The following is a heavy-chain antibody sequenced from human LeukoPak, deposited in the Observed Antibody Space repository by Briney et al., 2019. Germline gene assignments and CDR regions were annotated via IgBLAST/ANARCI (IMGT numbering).Heavy chain of an antibody. D-gene: IGHD2-2*01. CDR2: IYHSGST. CDR3: AREPYCSSTSCSVYYFDY. CDR1: GGSISSSNW. V-gene: IGHV4-4*02. J-gene: IGHJ4*02. Sequence: SETLSLTCAVSGGSISSSNWWSWVRQPPGKGLEWIGEIYHSGSTNYNPSLKSRVTISVDKSKNQFSLKLSSVTAADTAVYYCAREPYCSSTSCSVYYFDYWGQGTLVTVSS.